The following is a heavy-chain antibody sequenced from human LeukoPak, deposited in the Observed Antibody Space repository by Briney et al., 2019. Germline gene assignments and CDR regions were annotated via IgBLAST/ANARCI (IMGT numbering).Heavy chain of an antibody. Sequence: SETLSLTCTVSGGSISSYYWSWIRQPAGKGLEWIGRRYTSGDTNYNPSLKSRVTMSVDTSKNQFSLKLSSVTAADTAVYYCARDAYDSSGYSFDYRGQGALVTVSS. CDR3: ARDAYDSSGYSFDY. CDR2: RYTSGDT. J-gene: IGHJ4*02. CDR1: GGSISSYY. D-gene: IGHD3-22*01. V-gene: IGHV4-4*07.